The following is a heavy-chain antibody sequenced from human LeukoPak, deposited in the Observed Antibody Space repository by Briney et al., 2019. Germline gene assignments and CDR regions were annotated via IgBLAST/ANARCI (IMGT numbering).Heavy chain of an antibody. Sequence: GGSLRLSCAASGFTFSSYWMSWVRQAPGKGLEWVANIKKDGSEKYYVDSVKGRFTISRDSAKTSLYLQMNSLRAEDTAVYYCARGVRIAAAGTSLDYWGQGTLVTVSS. CDR1: GFTFSSYW. V-gene: IGHV3-7*01. D-gene: IGHD6-13*01. J-gene: IGHJ4*02. CDR2: IKKDGSEK. CDR3: ARGVRIAAAGTSLDY.